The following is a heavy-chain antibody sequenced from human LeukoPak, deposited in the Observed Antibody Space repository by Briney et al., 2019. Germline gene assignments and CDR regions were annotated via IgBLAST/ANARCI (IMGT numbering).Heavy chain of an antibody. Sequence: PGGSLRLSCAASGFTFSSYAMTWVRQAPGKGLEWVSVITGSGGTTYYADSVKGRCTISRDNSKNTVYLEMNSLRAEDTAPYYCASLYSTNYWGQGTLVTVSS. V-gene: IGHV3-23*01. J-gene: IGHJ4*02. CDR1: GFTFSSYA. CDR2: ITGSGGTT. D-gene: IGHD5-18*01. CDR3: ASLYSTNY.